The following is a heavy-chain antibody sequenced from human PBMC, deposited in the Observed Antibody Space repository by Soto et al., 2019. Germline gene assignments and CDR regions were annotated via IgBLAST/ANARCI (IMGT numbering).Heavy chain of an antibody. J-gene: IGHJ6*02. CDR3: AKYARFPHYGMAF. Sequence: PGGSLRLSCAASGFTFSSYSMNWVRQAPGKGLEWVSSISSSSSYIYYADSVKGRFTISRDNAKNSLYLQMNSLRAEDTAVYYFAKYARFPHYGMAFRARGSAVPVS. D-gene: IGHD2-2*01. CDR2: ISSSSSYI. CDR1: GFTFSSYS. V-gene: IGHV3-21*01.